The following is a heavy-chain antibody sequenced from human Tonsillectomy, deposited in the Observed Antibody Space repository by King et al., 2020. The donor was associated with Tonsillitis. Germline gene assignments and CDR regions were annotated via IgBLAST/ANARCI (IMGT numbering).Heavy chain of an antibody. CDR1: GFTFSTYA. CDR3: ARDRYWGDSLARDYYGMDV. J-gene: IGHJ6*02. V-gene: IGHV3-30*04. Sequence: VQLVESGGGVVQPGRSLRLSCAASGFTFSTYAMHWVRQAPGKGLEWVAVISYDGSNKYYADSVKGRFTISRDNSKNTLYLQMNSLRAEDTAVYYCARDRYWGDSLARDYYGMDVWGQGTTVTVSS. CDR2: ISYDGSNK. D-gene: IGHD3-16*01.